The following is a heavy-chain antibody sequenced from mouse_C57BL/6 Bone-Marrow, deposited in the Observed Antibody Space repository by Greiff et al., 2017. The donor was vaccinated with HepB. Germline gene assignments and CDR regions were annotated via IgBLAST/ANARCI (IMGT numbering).Heavy chain of an antibody. CDR2: IDPETGGT. Sequence: VKLQQSGAELVRPGASVTLSCKASGYTFTDYEMHWVKQTPVHGLEWIGAIDPETGGTAYNQKFKGKAILTADKSSSTAYMELRSLTSEDSAVYYCTMPSSYFDYWGQGTTLTVSS. D-gene: IGHD2-10*02. CDR1: GYTFTDYE. CDR3: TMPSSYFDY. V-gene: IGHV1-15*01. J-gene: IGHJ2*01.